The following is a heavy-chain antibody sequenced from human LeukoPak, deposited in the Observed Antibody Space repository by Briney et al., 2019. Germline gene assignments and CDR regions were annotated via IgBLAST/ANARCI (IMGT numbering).Heavy chain of an antibody. Sequence: YTSGSTNYNPSLKSRVTMSVDTSKNQFSLKLSSVTAADTAVYYCARSGLLPAGGSYYDHWGQGTLVTVSS. D-gene: IGHD3-3*01. CDR2: YTSGST. CDR3: ARSGLLPAGGSYYDH. J-gene: IGHJ4*02. V-gene: IGHV4-4*07.